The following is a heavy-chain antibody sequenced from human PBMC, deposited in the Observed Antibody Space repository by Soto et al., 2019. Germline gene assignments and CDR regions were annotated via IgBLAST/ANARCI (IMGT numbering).Heavy chain of an antibody. CDR3: ARASGGWAWLTLNYGMDV. CDR2: IYYSGST. CDR1: GGSISSYY. V-gene: IGHV4-59*01. D-gene: IGHD3-10*01. J-gene: IGHJ6*02. Sequence: PSETLSLTCTVSGGSISSYYWSWIRQPPGKGLEWIGYIYYSGSTNYNPSLKSRFTISVDTSKNQFSLKLSSVTAADTAVYYCARASGGWAWLTLNYGMDVWGQGTTVTVSS.